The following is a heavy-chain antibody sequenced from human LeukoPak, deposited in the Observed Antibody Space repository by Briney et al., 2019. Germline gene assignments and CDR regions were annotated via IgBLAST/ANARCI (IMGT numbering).Heavy chain of an antibody. D-gene: IGHD2-21*01. CDR1: GYTFTIAW. Sequence: GGSLRLSCAASGYTFTIAWMGCVREAPGGGLGWVGRIKSKTDSGTAEYAAHVKGRFTISRDDSKSTLYLQMNSLKSGDTAVYYCITADSQAFDVWGQGTMVTVSS. J-gene: IGHJ3*01. V-gene: IGHV3-15*01. CDR3: ITADSQAFDV. CDR2: IKSKTDSGTA.